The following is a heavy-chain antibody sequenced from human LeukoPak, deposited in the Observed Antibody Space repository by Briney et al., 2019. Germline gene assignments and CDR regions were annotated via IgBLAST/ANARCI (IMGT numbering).Heavy chain of an antibody. CDR1: TFTFSDYS. J-gene: IGHJ6*02. Sequence: GGSLRLSCAASTFTFSDYSMNWVRQAPGKGLEWVSSISSSSTNIFYADSVRGRFTISRDNAKKSLYLQMNSLRAEDTAVYYCATSYGSGSYYDHYYYGMGVWGQGTTVIVSS. CDR2: ISSSSTNI. CDR3: ATSYGSGSYYDHYYYGMGV. D-gene: IGHD3-10*01. V-gene: IGHV3-21*01.